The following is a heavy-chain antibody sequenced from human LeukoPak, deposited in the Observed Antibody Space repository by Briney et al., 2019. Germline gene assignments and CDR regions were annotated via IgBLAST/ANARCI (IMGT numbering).Heavy chain of an antibody. J-gene: IGHJ4*02. Sequence: GSLRLSCAASGFPFSSYAMSWVRQAPGKGLEWVSAISGSGGSTYYADSVKGRFTISRDNSKNTLYLQMNSLRAEDTAVYYCAKQSLDYGGSRGDYFDYWGQGTLVTVSS. CDR2: ISGSGGST. D-gene: IGHD4-23*01. V-gene: IGHV3-23*01. CDR3: AKQSLDYGGSRGDYFDY. CDR1: GFPFSSYA.